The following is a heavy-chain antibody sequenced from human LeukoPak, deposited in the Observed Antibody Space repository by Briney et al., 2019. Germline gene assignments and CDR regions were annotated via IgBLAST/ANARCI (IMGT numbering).Heavy chain of an antibody. Sequence: ASVKVSCTASGSTFTSYGISWVRQAPGQGLEWMGWISAYNGNTNYAQKLQGRVTMTTDTSTSTAYMELRSLRSDDTAVYYCARDRTANYDFWSGYGSPGNWFDPWGQGTLVTVSS. J-gene: IGHJ5*02. CDR3: ARDRTANYDFWSGYGSPGNWFDP. D-gene: IGHD3-3*01. CDR1: GSTFTSYG. V-gene: IGHV1-18*01. CDR2: ISAYNGNT.